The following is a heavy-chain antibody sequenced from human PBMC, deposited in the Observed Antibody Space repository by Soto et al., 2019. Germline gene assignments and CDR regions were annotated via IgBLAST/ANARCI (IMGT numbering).Heavy chain of an antibody. Sequence: SETLSLICTVSGGSISSSDQYWGWIRQPPGKGLEWIGSIYSSGRTNYNPSLASRVTIFADTSKNQFSLRLSSVSAADTAVYFCVRRRVGDRIDPWGRGTLVTVSS. CDR3: VRRRVGDRIDP. CDR1: GGSISSSDQY. CDR2: IYSSGRT. J-gene: IGHJ5*02. D-gene: IGHD2-21*01. V-gene: IGHV4-39*01.